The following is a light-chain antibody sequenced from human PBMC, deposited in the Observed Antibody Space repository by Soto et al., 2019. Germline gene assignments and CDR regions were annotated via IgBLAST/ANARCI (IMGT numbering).Light chain of an antibody. V-gene: IGLV1-44*01. CDR2: SNN. Sequence: LTQPPSASGTPGQRVTISCSGSSSNIGSNTVNWYQQLPRTAPKLLIYSNNQRPSGVPDRFSGSKSGTSASLAISGLQSEDEADYYCAAWDDTLNGYVFGTGTKVTVL. J-gene: IGLJ1*01. CDR3: AAWDDTLNGYV. CDR1: SSNIGSNT.